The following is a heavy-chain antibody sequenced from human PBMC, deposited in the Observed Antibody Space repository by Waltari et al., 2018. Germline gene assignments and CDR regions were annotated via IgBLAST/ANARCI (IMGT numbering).Heavy chain of an antibody. CDR3: ARGVHSTAWIVDY. CDR1: GYTFTSHG. D-gene: IGHD6-13*01. J-gene: IGHJ4*02. V-gene: IGHV1-3*04. CDR2: INTGNGQT. Sequence: QVQLVQSGAEVKKPGASVKVSCMTSGYTFTSHGMHWVRQDPGQRPEWMGWINTGNGQTRYSQKFQIRVTFTRDTSESTVSVELSSLTSEDTAVYYCARGVHSTAWIVDYWGQGTLVTVSS.